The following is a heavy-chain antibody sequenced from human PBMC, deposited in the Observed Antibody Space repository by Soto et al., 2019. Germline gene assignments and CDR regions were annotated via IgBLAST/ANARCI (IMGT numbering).Heavy chain of an antibody. V-gene: IGHV5-10-1*01. Sequence: GESLKISCGGSGYSFPSYWIIWVRQTPGKGLELMGRIDTNDSYTNYSTSFQGNVTISADKSIGTAYLHWSSLKASDTAMYYCARQDVWGRYRSMVHXWGQGTRVTAS. J-gene: IGHJ4*02. CDR2: IDTNDSYT. D-gene: IGHD3-16*02. CDR1: GYSFPSYW. CDR3: ARQDVWGRYRSMVHX.